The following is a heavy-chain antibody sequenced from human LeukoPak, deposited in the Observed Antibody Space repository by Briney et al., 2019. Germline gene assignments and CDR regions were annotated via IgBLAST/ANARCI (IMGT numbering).Heavy chain of an antibody. Sequence: GSLRLSCSASGFTFSSYAMHWVRQAPGKGLEYVSAISSNGGSTYYADSVKGRFTISRDNSKNTLYLQMSSLRAEDTAVYYCVKDTKQWLVLGYYFDFWGQGTLVTVSS. CDR2: ISSNGGST. D-gene: IGHD6-19*01. J-gene: IGHJ4*02. V-gene: IGHV3-64D*09. CDR3: VKDTKQWLVLGYYFDF. CDR1: GFTFSSYA.